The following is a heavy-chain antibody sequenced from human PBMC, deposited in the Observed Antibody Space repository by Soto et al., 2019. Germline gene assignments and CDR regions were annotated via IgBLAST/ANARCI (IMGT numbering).Heavy chain of an antibody. V-gene: IGHV3-48*02. CDR2: ISTTSFTI. CDR1: GFSFSTYN. D-gene: IGHD2-15*01. J-gene: IGHJ5*01. CDR3: ARDRCYDGTCYSASDS. Sequence: EVRLMESGGGLVQPGGSLRLSCAASGFSFSTYNMDWVRQAPGKWPEWIAYISTTSFTIYYADSVKGRFTISRDNDRNSLYLEMNSLRDEDTAVYYCARDRCYDGTCYSASDSWGQGTLVTVSS.